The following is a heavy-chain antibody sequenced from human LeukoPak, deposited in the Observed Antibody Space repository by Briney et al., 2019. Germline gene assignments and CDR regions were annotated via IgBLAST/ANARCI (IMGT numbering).Heavy chain of an antibody. CDR1: GYTFTSYG. V-gene: IGHV1-18*01. CDR3: AGCSSTSRYRGYFDY. D-gene: IGHD2-2*02. CDR2: ISAYNGNT. J-gene: IGHJ4*02. Sequence: ASVKVSCKASGYTFTSYGISWVRQAPGQGLEWMGWISAYNGNTNYAQKLQGRVTMTTDTSTSTAYMELRSLRSDDTAVYYCAGCSSTSRYRGYFDYWGQGTLVTVSS.